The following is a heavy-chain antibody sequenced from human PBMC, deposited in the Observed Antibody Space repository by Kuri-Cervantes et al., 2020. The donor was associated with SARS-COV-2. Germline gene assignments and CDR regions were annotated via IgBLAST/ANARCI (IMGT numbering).Heavy chain of an antibody. CDR3: ARGVYCSSTSCPYYYYYMDV. CDR1: GGSISSHY. CDR2: INHSGST. V-gene: IGHV4-34*01. J-gene: IGHJ6*03. D-gene: IGHD2-2*01. Sequence: SETLSLTCTVSGGSISSHYWSWIRQPPGKGLEWIGEINHSGSTNYNPSLKSRVTISVDTSKNQFSLKLSSVTAADTAVYYCARGVYCSSTSCPYYYYYMDVWGKGTTVTVSS.